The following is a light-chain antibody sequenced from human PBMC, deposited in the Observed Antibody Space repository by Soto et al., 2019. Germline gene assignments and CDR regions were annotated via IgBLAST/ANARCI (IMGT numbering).Light chain of an antibody. CDR2: EVT. J-gene: IGLJ2*01. CDR1: NSDIGASNS. Sequence: QSALTPPPSASGSPGQSVTISCAGSNSDIGASNSVSWYQQHPGKAPKLLISEVTKRPSGVPDRFSGSKSGNTASLTVSGLQAEDEADYYCGSKAGSNKHVVFGGGTKVTVL. CDR3: GSKAGSNKHVV. V-gene: IGLV2-8*01.